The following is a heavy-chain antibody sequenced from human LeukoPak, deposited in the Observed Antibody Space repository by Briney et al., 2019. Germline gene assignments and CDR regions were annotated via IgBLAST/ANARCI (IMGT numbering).Heavy chain of an antibody. CDR3: ARVYKYDFWSGYTFDY. Sequence: GGSLRLPCAASGFTVSSNYMSWVRQAPGKGLEWVSVIYSGGSTYYADSVKGRFTISRHNSKNTLYLQMNSLRAEDTAVYYCARVYKYDFWSGYTFDYWGQGTLVTVSS. CDR2: IYSGGST. V-gene: IGHV3-53*04. J-gene: IGHJ4*02. D-gene: IGHD3-3*01. CDR1: GFTVSSNY.